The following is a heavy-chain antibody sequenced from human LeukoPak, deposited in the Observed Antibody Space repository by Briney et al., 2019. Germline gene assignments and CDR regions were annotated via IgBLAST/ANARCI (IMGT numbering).Heavy chain of an antibody. D-gene: IGHD2-2*01. CDR1: GYTFTGYY. V-gene: IGHV1-2*04. CDR3: ARANALYCSSTTCLFDY. Sequence: GASMKVSCKASGYTFTGYYMHWVRQAPGQGLEWMGWINPNSGGTYSAQKFQGWVTMTRDTSISTAYMELSRLTSDDTAVYYCARANALYCSSTTCLFDYWGQGTLVTVSS. J-gene: IGHJ4*02. CDR2: INPNSGGT.